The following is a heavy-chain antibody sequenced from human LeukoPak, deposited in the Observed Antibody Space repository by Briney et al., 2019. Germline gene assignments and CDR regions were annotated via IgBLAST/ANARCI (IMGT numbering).Heavy chain of an antibody. CDR3: ERGLREALGDY. V-gene: IGHV4-31*03. CDR1: GGSISSGGYY. D-gene: IGHD7-27*01. CDR2: IYYSGST. J-gene: IGHJ4*02. Sequence: SETLSLTCTVSGGSISSGGYYWSWIRQHPGKGLEWIGYIYYSGSTYYNPSLKSRVTISVDTSKNQFSLKLSSVTAADTAVYYCERGLREALGDYWGQGTRDTVST.